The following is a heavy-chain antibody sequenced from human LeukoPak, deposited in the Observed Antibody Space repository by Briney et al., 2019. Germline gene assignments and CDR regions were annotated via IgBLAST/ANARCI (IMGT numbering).Heavy chain of an antibody. J-gene: IGHJ6*02. Sequence: GGSLRLSCAASGFIFRSYGMNWVRQAPGKGLEWVSGTYTNGRDTRYADSVKGRVTISRDNSKNTLYLQMHSLRVEDTAVYYCAHLVWEYVGGLDVWGQGTTVTVSS. V-gene: IGHV3-23*05. D-gene: IGHD3/OR15-3a*01. CDR3: AHLVWEYVGGLDV. CDR2: TYTNGRDT. CDR1: GFIFRSYG.